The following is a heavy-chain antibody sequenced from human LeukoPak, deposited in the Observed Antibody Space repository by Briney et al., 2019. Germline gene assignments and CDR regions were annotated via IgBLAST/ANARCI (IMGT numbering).Heavy chain of an antibody. V-gene: IGHV3-7*02. D-gene: IGHD2-2*01. CDR1: GFTFSNYW. CDR2: IKQDGSDK. J-gene: IGHJ4*02. CDR3: ARSTTCDY. Sequence: GGSLRLSCAASGFTFSNYWTSWVRQAPGKGLEWVATIKQDGSDKYYVDSVKGRFTISRDNAKNSLYLQMNSLRAEDTAVYYCARSTTCDYWGQGTLVTVSS.